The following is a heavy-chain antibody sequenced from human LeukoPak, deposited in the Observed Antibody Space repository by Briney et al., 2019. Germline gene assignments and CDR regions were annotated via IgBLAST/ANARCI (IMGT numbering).Heavy chain of an antibody. CDR3: ARALPDYWYFDL. D-gene: IGHD2-15*01. CDR1: GFTVSSNY. V-gene: IGHV3-53*01. Sequence: GGSLRLSCAASGFTVSSNYMSWVRQAPGKGLEWVSVIYSGGSTYYADSVKGRSTISRDNSKNTLYLQMNSLRAEDTAVYYCARALPDYWYFDLWGRGILVTVSS. CDR2: IYSGGST. J-gene: IGHJ2*01.